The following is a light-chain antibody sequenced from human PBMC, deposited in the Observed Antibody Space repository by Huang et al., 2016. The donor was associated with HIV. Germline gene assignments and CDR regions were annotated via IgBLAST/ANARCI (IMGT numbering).Light chain of an antibody. CDR2: DAS. V-gene: IGKV3-11*01. J-gene: IGKJ4*01. CDR1: QSVSSY. Sequence: EIVLTQSPATLSLSPGERATRSCRASQSVSSYLAWYQQKPGQAPRLLIYDASNRATGIPARFSGSGSETDFTLTISSLEPEDFAVDYGQQHYNWPPTFGGGTKVEIK. CDR3: QQHYNWPPT.